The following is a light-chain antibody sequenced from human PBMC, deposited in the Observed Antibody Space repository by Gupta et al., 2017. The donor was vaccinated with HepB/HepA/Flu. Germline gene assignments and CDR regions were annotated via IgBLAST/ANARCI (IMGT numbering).Light chain of an antibody. V-gene: IGKV3-11*01. Sequence: EIVLTQSPATLSLSPGERATLSCRASQSVSSSLAWYQHKPGQAPRLLIYDASNRATGIPVRCSGSGTGTDFTLTSIGPEAEDVDVYHQQHRRHGTFGGGTKVEIK. CDR3: QHRRHGT. CDR1: QSVSSS. CDR2: DAS. J-gene: IGKJ4*01.